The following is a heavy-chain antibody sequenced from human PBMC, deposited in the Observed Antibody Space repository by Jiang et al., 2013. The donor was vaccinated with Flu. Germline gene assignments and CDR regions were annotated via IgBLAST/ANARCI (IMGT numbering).Heavy chain of an antibody. CDR2: TYYRSKWYN. CDR1: GDSVSSNSAA. D-gene: IGHD2-2*01. Sequence: QTLSLTCAISGDSVSSNSAAWNWIRQSPSRGLEWLGRTYYRSKWYNDYAVSVKSRITINPDTSKNQFSLQLNSVTPEDTAVYYCARTHGTLVPAAIPRRHYYYYYMDVWGKGTTVTVSS. J-gene: IGHJ6*03. CDR3: ARTHGTLVPAAIPRRHYYYYYMDV. V-gene: IGHV6-1*01.